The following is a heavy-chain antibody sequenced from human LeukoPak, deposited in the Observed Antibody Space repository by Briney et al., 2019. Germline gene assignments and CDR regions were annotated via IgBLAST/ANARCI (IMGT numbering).Heavy chain of an antibody. CDR3: ARGGGYSSGWYLAGGLFDFDY. V-gene: IGHV3-23*01. J-gene: IGHJ4*02. CDR2: IRGSGGDT. CDR1: GFTFSTYA. D-gene: IGHD6-19*01. Sequence: GGSLRLSCAASGFTFSTYAMSWARQAPGKGLEWVSAIRGSGGDTYYADSVKGRFTISRDNSKNTLYLQMNSLRAEDTAVYYCARGGGYSSGWYLAGGLFDFDYWGQGTLVTVSS.